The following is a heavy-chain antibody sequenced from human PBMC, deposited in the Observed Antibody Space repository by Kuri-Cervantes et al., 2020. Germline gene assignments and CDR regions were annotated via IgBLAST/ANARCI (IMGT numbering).Heavy chain of an antibody. CDR3: ARDLPTGGYSYGSPLEGFDY. J-gene: IGHJ4*02. Sequence: GGSLRLSCAASGFTFSSYGMHWVRQAPGKGLEWVSYIRSSSSTIYYVDSVKGRFTISRDNSKNTLYLQMNSLRAEDTAVYYCARDLPTGGYSYGSPLEGFDYWGQGTLVTVSS. CDR1: GFTFSSYG. CDR2: IRSSSSTI. D-gene: IGHD5-18*01. V-gene: IGHV3-48*01.